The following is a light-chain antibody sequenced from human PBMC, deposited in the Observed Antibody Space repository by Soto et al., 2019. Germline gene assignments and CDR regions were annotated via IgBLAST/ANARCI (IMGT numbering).Light chain of an antibody. CDR1: SSNIGKNS. CDR3: AAWDDGLSGYV. CDR2: SNN. J-gene: IGLJ1*01. V-gene: IGLV1-47*02. Sequence: QSELTQPPSASGTPGQRVTTPCSGSSSNIGKNSVYWYQQFPGTAPKLFIYSNNKRPSGVPDRFSASKSGTSASLAISGLRSEDEADYYCAAWDDGLSGYVFGTGTKLTVL.